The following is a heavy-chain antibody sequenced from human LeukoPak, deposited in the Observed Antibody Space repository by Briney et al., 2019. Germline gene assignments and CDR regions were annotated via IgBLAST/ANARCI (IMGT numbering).Heavy chain of an antibody. D-gene: IGHD5-12*01. CDR1: GFTFSTYN. CDR2: ITSSSTYM. V-gene: IGHV3-21*01. J-gene: IGHJ4*02. Sequence: PGGSLRLSCAASGFTFSTYNMNWVRRTPGKGLEWVSSITSSSTYMFYADSVRGRFTISRDNAKNSLYLQMNSLRAEDTAVYYCARLEVTVVATIDYWGQGTLVTVSS. CDR3: ARLEVTVVATIDY.